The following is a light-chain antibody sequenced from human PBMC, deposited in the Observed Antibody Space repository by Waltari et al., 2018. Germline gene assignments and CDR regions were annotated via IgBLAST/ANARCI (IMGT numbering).Light chain of an antibody. J-gene: IGKJ2*01. V-gene: IGKV3-11*01. CDR1: QSVSSY. Sequence: EIVLTQSPATLSLSPGERATLSCRASQSVSSYLAWYQQRPGPAPRLLIYDASNRATGIPARFSGSGSGTDFTLTISTLEPEDFAVYYCQQRSNWPLHTFGQGTKLEIK. CDR2: DAS. CDR3: QQRSNWPLHT.